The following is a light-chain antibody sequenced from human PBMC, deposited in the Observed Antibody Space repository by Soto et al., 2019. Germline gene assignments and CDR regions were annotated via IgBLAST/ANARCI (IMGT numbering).Light chain of an antibody. V-gene: IGLV2-14*01. Sequence: QSALTQPASVSGSPGQSITISCTAISSDITTYNYVSWYQHHPGKAPKLIIYEVINRPSGVSNRFSGSKSGNTASLTISGLRVADAADYYSSSYPSTRCVFGGGTKVTVL. CDR3: SSYPSTRCV. J-gene: IGLJ3*02. CDR2: EVI. CDR1: SSDITTYNY.